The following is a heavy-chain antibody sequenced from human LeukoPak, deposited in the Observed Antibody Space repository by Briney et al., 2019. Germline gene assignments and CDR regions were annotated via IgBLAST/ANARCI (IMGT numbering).Heavy chain of an antibody. V-gene: IGHV3-30*04. CDR3: ARNADYTGAGNLDY. Sequence: GGSLRLSCAASGFTFSSYAMSWVRQAPGKGLEWVAIISYDGTKKSYAKSVKGRFTISRDNSKKTVYLQMSSLRDDDTATFFCARNADYTGAGNLDYWGQGTLVIVSS. J-gene: IGHJ4*02. CDR2: ISYDGTKK. CDR1: GFTFSSYA. D-gene: IGHD2-8*02.